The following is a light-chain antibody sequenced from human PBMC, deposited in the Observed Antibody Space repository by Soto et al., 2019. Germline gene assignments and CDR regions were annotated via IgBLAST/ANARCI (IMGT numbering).Light chain of an antibody. Sequence: DIQMTQSPSTLSASVGDRVTITCRASQSINSWLAWYQQKPGKAPSRVIYKASILESGVPSRFSGSGSGTEFTLTISSLQPDDFATYYCQQYHSYSWTFGQGTKVDMK. V-gene: IGKV1-5*03. CDR3: QQYHSYSWT. CDR1: QSINSW. J-gene: IGKJ1*01. CDR2: KAS.